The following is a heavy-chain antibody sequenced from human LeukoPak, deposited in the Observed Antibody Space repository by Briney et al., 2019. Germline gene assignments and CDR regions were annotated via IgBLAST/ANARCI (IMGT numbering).Heavy chain of an antibody. CDR3: AKFYCSGTGSDEWFDP. CDR2: VNPNSGDT. Sequence: ASVKVSCKASGYTFTAYYMHWVRQAPGLGLEWMGWVNPNSGDTKYAQKFQGRVTMTRDTSIGTVYMELSRLRSDDTAVYYCAKFYCSGTGSDEWFDPWGQGTLVTVSS. CDR1: GYTFTAYY. J-gene: IGHJ5*02. D-gene: IGHD2-8*02. V-gene: IGHV1-2*02.